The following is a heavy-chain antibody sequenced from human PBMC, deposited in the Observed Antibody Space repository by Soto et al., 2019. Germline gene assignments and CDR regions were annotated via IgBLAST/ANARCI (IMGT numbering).Heavy chain of an antibody. Sequence: QITLKESGPSLVRTTETLTLTCTFSGFSLITGVGVGWVRQPPGKALEWLAVIFWDKNDYYRPSLQTRVTISQDTSEDQVVLTLTNMDPEDTAPYFCTQIYGSGSWGWYFHSWGQGTLVTVSS. V-gene: IGHV2-5*02. J-gene: IGHJ4*02. CDR2: IFWDKND. CDR3: TQIYGSGSWGWYFHS. D-gene: IGHD1-26*01. CDR1: GFSLITGVG.